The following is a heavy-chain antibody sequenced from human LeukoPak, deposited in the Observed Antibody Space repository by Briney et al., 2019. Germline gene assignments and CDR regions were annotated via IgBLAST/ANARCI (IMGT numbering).Heavy chain of an antibody. D-gene: IGHD6-19*01. CDR1: GFTFSSYG. CDR2: IGYDGSNK. J-gene: IGHJ1*01. V-gene: IGHV3-33*06. Sequence: GGSLRLSCAASGFTFSSYGMHWVRQAPGKGLEWVAVIGYDGSNKYYEDSVKGRFTISRDNSKNTLYLQMNSLRAEDTAVYYCAKGEQWLVLYFQHWGQGTLVTVSS. CDR3: AKGEQWLVLYFQH.